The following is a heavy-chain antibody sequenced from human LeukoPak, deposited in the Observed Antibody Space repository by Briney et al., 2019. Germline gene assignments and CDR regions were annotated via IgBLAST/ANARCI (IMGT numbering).Heavy chain of an antibody. J-gene: IGHJ4*02. Sequence: PSETLSLTCTVSGGSISSSTYYWGWIRQPPGKGLEWIGSTYYSGSTYYNPSLKSRVTISVDTSKNQFSLKLSSVTAADMAVYYCARLSVRGSYEYWGQGTLVTVSS. V-gene: IGHV4-39*01. D-gene: IGHD1-26*01. CDR2: TYYSGST. CDR1: GGSISSSTYY. CDR3: ARLSVRGSYEY.